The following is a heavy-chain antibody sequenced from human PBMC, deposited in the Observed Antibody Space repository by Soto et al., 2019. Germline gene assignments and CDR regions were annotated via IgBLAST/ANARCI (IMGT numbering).Heavy chain of an antibody. J-gene: IGHJ5*02. V-gene: IGHV4-30-4*01. CDR1: GGTISSGDYY. D-gene: IGHD5-18*01. Sequence: SETLSLTCTVSGGTISSGDYYWSWIRQPPGKGLEWIGYIYYSGSTYYNPSLKSRVTISVDTSKNQFSLKLSSVTAADTAVYYCASQKLGYITFDPWGQGTLVTVSS. CDR3: ASQKLGYITFDP. CDR2: IYYSGST.